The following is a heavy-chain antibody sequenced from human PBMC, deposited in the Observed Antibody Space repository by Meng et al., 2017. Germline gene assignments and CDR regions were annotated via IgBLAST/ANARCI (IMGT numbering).Heavy chain of an antibody. V-gene: IGHV1-3*01. CDR2: INAGNGNT. CDR1: GYTFTSYA. Sequence: QLQLLKSWAEMKKPGSSVKGSCKASGYTFTSYAMHWVRQAPGQRLEWMGWINAGNGNTKYSQKFQGRVTITRDTSASTAYMELSSLRSEDTAVYYCARDKLKTFDPWGQGTLVTVSS. J-gene: IGHJ5*02. CDR3: ARDKLKTFDP.